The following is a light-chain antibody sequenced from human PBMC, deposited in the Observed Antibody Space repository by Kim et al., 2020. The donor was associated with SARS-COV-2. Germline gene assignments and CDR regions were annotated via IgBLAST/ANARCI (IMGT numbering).Light chain of an antibody. CDR3: QTWDTGIRV. Sequence: ASVKVTYTLSSGHSSYVIAWHQQQPEKGPRYLMNLTSDGSHIKGEGIPDRFSGSSSGAERYLTISNLQSEDEADYYCQTWDTGIRVFGGGTQLTVL. J-gene: IGLJ3*02. CDR2: LTSDGSH. V-gene: IGLV4-69*01. CDR1: SGHSSYV.